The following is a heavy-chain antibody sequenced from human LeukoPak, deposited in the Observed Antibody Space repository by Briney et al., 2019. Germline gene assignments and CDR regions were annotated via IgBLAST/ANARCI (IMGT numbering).Heavy chain of an antibody. CDR1: GASIISNTYS. CDR2: IYYSGST. J-gene: IGHJ4*02. V-gene: IGHV4-61*01. D-gene: IGHD7-27*01. Sequence: PSETLSLTCAVSGASIISNTYSWGWIRQPPGKGLEWIGYIYYSGSTNYNPSLKSRVTISVDTSKNQFSLKLSSVTAADTAVYYCARDIGTGDDYWGQGTLVTVSS. CDR3: ARDIGTGDDY.